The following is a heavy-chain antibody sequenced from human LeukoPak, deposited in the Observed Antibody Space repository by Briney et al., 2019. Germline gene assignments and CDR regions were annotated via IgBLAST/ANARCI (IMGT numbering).Heavy chain of an antibody. CDR1: GFTFSSYG. Sequence: PGGSLRLSCAASGFTFSSYGMHWVRQAPGKGLEWVAFILYDGRNKYYADSVQGRLTISRDNSKNRLYLQMNSLRAEDTAVYYCAKEGVQYYYYMDVWGKGTTVTISS. J-gene: IGHJ6*03. CDR2: ILYDGRNK. V-gene: IGHV3-30*02. D-gene: IGHD3-10*01. CDR3: AKEGVQYYYYMDV.